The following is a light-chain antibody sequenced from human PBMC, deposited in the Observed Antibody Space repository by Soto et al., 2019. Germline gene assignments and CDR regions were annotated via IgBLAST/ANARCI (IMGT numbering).Light chain of an antibody. CDR2: DAS. J-gene: IGKJ1*01. CDR3: QQFGASLTWT. CDR1: QSVTTY. Sequence: VVLTQSPGTLSLSPGERASLCCRSSQSVTTYLAWYQQKPGQAPRLLIYDASDRATGIPARFSGSGSGTDFTLTISRLEPEDFAVYYCQQFGASLTWTFGQGTKVDIK. V-gene: IGKV3-11*01.